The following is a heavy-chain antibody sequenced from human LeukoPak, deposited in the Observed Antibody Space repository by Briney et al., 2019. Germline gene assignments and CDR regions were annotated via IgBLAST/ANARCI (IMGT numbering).Heavy chain of an antibody. V-gene: IGHV3-30*04. CDR3: ARGDYGDYD. D-gene: IGHD4-17*01. Sequence: GSLRLSCAASGFTFRSYAMNWVRQAPGQGLEWVAVISSDGSNKYYADTVKGRFTIARDNSKNTLYLQMNSLRAEDTAVYYCARGDYGDYDWGQGTLVTVSS. J-gene: IGHJ4*02. CDR1: GFTFRSYA. CDR2: ISSDGSNK.